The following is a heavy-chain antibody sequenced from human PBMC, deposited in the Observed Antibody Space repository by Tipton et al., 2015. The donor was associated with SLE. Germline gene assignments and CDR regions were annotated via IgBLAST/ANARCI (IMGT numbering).Heavy chain of an antibody. J-gene: IGHJ3*02. CDR1: GYTFTSYY. D-gene: IGHD2-8*02. Sequence: QSGAEVKKPGASVKASCKASGYTFTSYYMHWVRQAPGQGLEWMGIINPSGGSTSYAQKFQGRVTMTRDTSTSTVYMELSSLRSEDTAVYYCARDPNRSLIVLVVGNAFDIWGQGTMVTVSS. V-gene: IGHV1-46*01. CDR2: INPSGGST. CDR3: ARDPNRSLIVLVVGNAFDI.